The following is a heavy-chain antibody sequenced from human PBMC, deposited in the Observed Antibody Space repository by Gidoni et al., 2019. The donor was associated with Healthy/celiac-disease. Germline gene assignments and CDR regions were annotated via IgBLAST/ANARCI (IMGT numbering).Heavy chain of an antibody. J-gene: IGHJ4*02. CDR3: ARAVNRSHYTNFDY. CDR2: IYYSGST. CDR1: GGAISSYY. V-gene: IGHV4-59*01. Sequence: QVQLQESGPGLVKPSETLSLPSTVSGGAISSYYWSWIRQPPGKGLVCIGYIYYSGSTNYNPSLKSRVTISVDTSKNQFSLKLSSVTAADTAVYYCARAVNRSHYTNFDYWGQGTLVTVSS. D-gene: IGHD2-2*02.